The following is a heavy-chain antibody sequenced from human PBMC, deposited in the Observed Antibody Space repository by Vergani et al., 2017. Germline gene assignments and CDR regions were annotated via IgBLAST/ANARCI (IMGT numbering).Heavy chain of an antibody. CDR1: GFTFSNAW. J-gene: IGHJ3*02. CDR2: IKSKTDGGTT. Sequence: VQLVESGGGLVKPGGSLRLSCAASGFTFSNAWMSWVRQAPGKGLEWVGRIKSKTDGGTTDYAAPVKGRFTISRDDSKNTLYLQMNSLKTEDTAVYYCTTRGGIVGARGAFDIWGQGTMVTVSS. D-gene: IGHD1-26*01. V-gene: IGHV3-15*01. CDR3: TTRGGIVGARGAFDI.